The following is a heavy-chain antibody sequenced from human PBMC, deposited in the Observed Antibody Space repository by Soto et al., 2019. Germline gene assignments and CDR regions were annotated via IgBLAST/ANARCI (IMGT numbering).Heavy chain of an antibody. J-gene: IGHJ6*02. V-gene: IGHV3-23*01. D-gene: IGHD6-13*01. Sequence: GGSLRLSCAASGFTCSSYAMSWVRQAPGKGLEWVSAISGSGGSTYYADSVKGRFTISRDNSKNTLYLQMNSLRAEDTAVYYCAKIAAARRYYYYGMDVWGQGTTVTVSS. CDR3: AKIAAARRYYYYGMDV. CDR2: ISGSGGST. CDR1: GFTCSSYA.